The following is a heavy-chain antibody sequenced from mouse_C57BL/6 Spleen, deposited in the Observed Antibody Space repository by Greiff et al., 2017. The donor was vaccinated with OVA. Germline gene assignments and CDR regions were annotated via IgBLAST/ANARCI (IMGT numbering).Heavy chain of an antibody. CDR1: GFTFSDYG. CDR2: ISSGSSTI. Sequence: EVQLVESGGGLVKPGGSLKLSCAASGFTFSDYGMHWVRQAPEKGLEWVAYISSGSSTIYYADTVKGRFTISRDNAKNTLFLQMTSLRSEDTAMYYCARWGYEGSYYFDYWGQGTTLTVSS. CDR3: ARWGYEGSYYFDY. J-gene: IGHJ2*01. V-gene: IGHV5-17*01. D-gene: IGHD2-2*01.